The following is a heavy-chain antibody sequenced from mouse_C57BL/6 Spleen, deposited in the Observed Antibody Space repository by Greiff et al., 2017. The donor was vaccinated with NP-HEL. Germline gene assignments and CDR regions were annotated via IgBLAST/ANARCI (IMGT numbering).Heavy chain of an antibody. CDR2: IYPRSGNT. CDR1: GYTFTSYG. Sequence: QVQLQQSGAELARPGASVKLSCKASGYTFTSYGISWVKQRTGQGLEWIGEIYPRSGNTYYNEKFKGKATLTADKSFSTAYMELRSLTSEDSAVYFCAKGNYYGSRDYFDYWGQGTTLTVSS. J-gene: IGHJ2*01. V-gene: IGHV1-81*01. CDR3: AKGNYYGSRDYFDY. D-gene: IGHD1-1*01.